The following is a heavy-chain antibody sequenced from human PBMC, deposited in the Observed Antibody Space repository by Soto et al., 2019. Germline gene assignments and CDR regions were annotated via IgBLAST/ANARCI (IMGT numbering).Heavy chain of an antibody. Sequence: SETLSLTCAVYGGSFSGYYWSWIRQPPGKGLEWIGEINHSGSTNYNPSLKSRVTISVDTSKNQFSLKLSSVTAADTAVYYCARGRNRIAAQWLVRKYYYYYYMDVWGKGTTVTVSS. CDR3: ARGRNRIAAQWLVRKYYYYYYMDV. CDR2: INHSGST. V-gene: IGHV4-34*01. D-gene: IGHD6-19*01. CDR1: GGSFSGYY. J-gene: IGHJ6*03.